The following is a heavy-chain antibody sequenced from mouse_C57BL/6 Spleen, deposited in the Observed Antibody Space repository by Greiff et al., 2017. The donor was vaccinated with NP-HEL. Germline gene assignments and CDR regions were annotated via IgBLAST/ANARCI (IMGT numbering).Heavy chain of an antibody. CDR3: ARSELGSYYYAMDY. V-gene: IGHV1-52*01. CDR2: IDPSDSET. CDR1: GYTFTSYW. Sequence: VQLQQPGAELVRPGSSVKLSCKASGYTFTSYWMHWVKQRPIQGLEWIGNIDPSDSETHYNQKFKDKATLTVDKSSSTAYMQLSSLTSEDSAVYYCARSELGSYYYAMDYWGQGTSATVSS. D-gene: IGHD4-1*01. J-gene: IGHJ4*01.